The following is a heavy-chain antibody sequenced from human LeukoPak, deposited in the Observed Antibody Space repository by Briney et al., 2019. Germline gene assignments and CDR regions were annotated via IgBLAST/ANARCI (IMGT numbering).Heavy chain of an antibody. CDR1: GGSFSGYY. CDR2: ITHSGST. Sequence: PSETLSLTCAVYGGSFSGYYWSWVPPPPGKRPEWLGEITHSGSTNYNPSLKSGVTISVDTSKTQFSLKLSSVTAADTAVYYCARVSTVVTPCAQRGNAFDIWGQGTMVTVSS. J-gene: IGHJ3*02. D-gene: IGHD4-23*01. CDR3: ARVSTVVTPCAQRGNAFDI. V-gene: IGHV4-34*01.